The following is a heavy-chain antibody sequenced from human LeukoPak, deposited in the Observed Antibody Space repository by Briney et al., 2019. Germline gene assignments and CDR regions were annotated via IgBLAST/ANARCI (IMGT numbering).Heavy chain of an antibody. CDR2: ISYDGNNK. CDR3: ASGVNYYGSTSDV. Sequence: QPGGSLRLSCAASGFTFSSYAMHWVRQAPGKGLEWVAVISYDGNNKYYADSVKGRFTISRDNSKNTLYLQMNSLRAEDTAVYYCASGVNYYGSTSDVWGKGTTVTVSS. CDR1: GFTFSSYA. J-gene: IGHJ6*04. V-gene: IGHV3-30*04. D-gene: IGHD3-10*01.